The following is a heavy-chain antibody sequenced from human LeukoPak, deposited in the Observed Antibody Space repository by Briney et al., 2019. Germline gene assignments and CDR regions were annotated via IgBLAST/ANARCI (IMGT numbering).Heavy chain of an antibody. CDR3: ARSGGSSGYYYYYYYGMDV. Sequence: SVKVSCKASGGTFSSYAISWVRQAPGQGLEWMGGIIPIFGTANYAQKFQGRVTITADESTSTAYMELSSLRSEDTAVYYCARSGGSSGYYYYYYYGMDVWAKGPRSPSP. CDR2: IIPIFGTA. V-gene: IGHV1-69*13. J-gene: IGHJ6*02. D-gene: IGHD3-22*01. CDR1: GGTFSSYA.